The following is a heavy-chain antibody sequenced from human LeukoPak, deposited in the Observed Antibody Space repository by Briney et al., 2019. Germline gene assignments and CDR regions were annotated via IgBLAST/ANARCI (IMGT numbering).Heavy chain of an antibody. D-gene: IGHD2/OR15-2a*01. CDR3: ARDLGTTSYNWFDP. V-gene: IGHV1-69*13. J-gene: IGHJ5*02. CDR1: GGTFSSYA. Sequence: SVKVSCKASGGTFSSYAITWVRQAPGQGLEWMGGIIPIFGTPNYAQKVQGRVTITADGSTSTAYMELSSLRSEDTAVYYCARDLGTTSYNWFDPWGQGTLVTVSS. CDR2: IIPIFGTP.